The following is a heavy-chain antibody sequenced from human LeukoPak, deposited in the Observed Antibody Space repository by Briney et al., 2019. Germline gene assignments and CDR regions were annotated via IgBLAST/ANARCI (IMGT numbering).Heavy chain of an antibody. V-gene: IGHV1-2*02. J-gene: IGHJ4*02. D-gene: IGHD6-13*01. CDR2: VNPDSGGT. Sequence: ASVRVSCKASGYTFVNYYLHWVRQAPGQGPEWMGWVNPDSGGTKYAQKFQGRVTMTRDTSISTAYMELSRLRSDDTAVYYCARLSIAAAGTLGDYWGQGTLVTVSS. CDR3: ARLSIAAAGTLGDY. CDR1: GYTFVNYY.